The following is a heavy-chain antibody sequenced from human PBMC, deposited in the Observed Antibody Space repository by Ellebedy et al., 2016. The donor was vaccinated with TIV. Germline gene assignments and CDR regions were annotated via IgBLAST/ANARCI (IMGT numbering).Heavy chain of an antibody. J-gene: IGHJ4*02. D-gene: IGHD5-18*01. CDR3: ARVTDTAMATLDY. CDR1: GGTFSSYA. V-gene: IGHV1-69*13. CDR2: IIPIFGTA. Sequence: SVKVSCKASGGTFSSYAISWVRQAPGQGLEWMGGIIPIFGTANYAQRFQGRVTITADESTSTAHMELSSLRSEDTAVYYCARVTDTAMATLDYWGQGTLVTVSS.